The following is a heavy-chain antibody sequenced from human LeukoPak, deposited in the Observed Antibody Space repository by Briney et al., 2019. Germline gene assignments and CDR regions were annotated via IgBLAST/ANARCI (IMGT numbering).Heavy chain of an antibody. J-gene: IGHJ4*02. CDR2: IYKRGRT. Sequence: SQTLSLTCTVSGVSISSGGYYWSWIRQHPGQGLEWIGYIYKRGRTYYNPSLKSRVTISLDTSKNQLSLRLSSVTAADTAIYYCPSQYGDRDYWGQGTLVTVSS. V-gene: IGHV4-31*03. D-gene: IGHD4-17*01. CDR3: PSQYGDRDY. CDR1: GVSISSGGYY.